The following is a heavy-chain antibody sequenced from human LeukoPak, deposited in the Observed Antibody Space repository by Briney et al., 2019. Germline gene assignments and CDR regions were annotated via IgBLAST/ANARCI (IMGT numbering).Heavy chain of an antibody. D-gene: IGHD3-22*01. Sequence: SETLSLNCTVSGGSISSYYWSWIRQPPGKGLEWIGYIYTSGSTNYNPSLKSRVTISVDTSKNQFSLKLSSVTAADTAVYYCARQMAVVGFDYWGQGTLVTVSS. J-gene: IGHJ4*02. CDR1: GGSISSYY. CDR3: ARQMAVVGFDY. V-gene: IGHV4-4*09. CDR2: IYTSGST.